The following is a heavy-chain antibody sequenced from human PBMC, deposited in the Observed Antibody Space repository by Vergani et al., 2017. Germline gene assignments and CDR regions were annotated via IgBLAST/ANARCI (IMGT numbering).Heavy chain of an antibody. J-gene: IGHJ4*02. V-gene: IGHV4-34*01. D-gene: IGHD3-16*02. Sequence: QVQLQQWGAGLLKPSETLSLTCAVYGGSFSGYYWSWIRQAPGKGLEWIGEINHSGSTNYNPSLKSRVTISVDTSKNQFSLKLSSVTAADTAVYYCARGRLRWGELSAFDYWGQGTLVTVSS. CDR3: ARGRLRWGELSAFDY. CDR1: GGSFSGYY. CDR2: INHSGST.